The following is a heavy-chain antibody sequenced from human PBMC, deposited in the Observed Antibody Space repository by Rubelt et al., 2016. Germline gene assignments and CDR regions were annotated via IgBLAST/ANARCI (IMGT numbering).Heavy chain of an antibody. J-gene: IGHJ2*01. V-gene: IGHV1-18*01. D-gene: IGHD6-6*01. CDR2: LSAYNGNT. Sequence: QVQLVQSGAEVKKPGASVKVSCKASGYTLTSYGISWVRQAPGPGLEWMGWLSAYNGNTNYAQKLQGKVTINTDTSKNTGYMELRGLRPDVTAVYYCARDRIRIAARQGWYFDLWGGGTRVTIAS. CDR1: GYTLTSYG. CDR3: ARDRIRIAARQGWYFDL.